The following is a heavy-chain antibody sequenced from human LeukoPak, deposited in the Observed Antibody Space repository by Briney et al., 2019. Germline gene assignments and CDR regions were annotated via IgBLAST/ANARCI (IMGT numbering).Heavy chain of an antibody. J-gene: IGHJ3*02. Sequence: GASLKISCTCSGYTFITYLICWRRQLPGKRLEWGGIIYPGDSDARYSPSFQGQVTISADKSINTAYLQWSSLKASDTAMYYCARPDDYGGKPAAFDIWGQGTMVTVSS. CDR1: GYTFITYL. CDR3: ARPDDYGGKPAAFDI. V-gene: IGHV5-51*01. D-gene: IGHD4-23*01. CDR2: IYPGDSDA.